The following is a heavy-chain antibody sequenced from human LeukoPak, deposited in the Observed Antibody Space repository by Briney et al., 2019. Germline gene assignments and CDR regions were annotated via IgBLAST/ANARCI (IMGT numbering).Heavy chain of an antibody. CDR2: IYSGGST. Sequence: GGSLRLSCAASGFTVSSNYMSWVRQAPGKGLEWVSVIYSGGSTYYAESVKGRFTISRDNSKNTLYLQMNTLRAEDTAVYYCARDRYYDSSGYYAFDIWGQGTMVTVSS. CDR3: ARDRYYDSSGYYAFDI. V-gene: IGHV3-53*01. CDR1: GFTVSSNY. J-gene: IGHJ3*02. D-gene: IGHD3-22*01.